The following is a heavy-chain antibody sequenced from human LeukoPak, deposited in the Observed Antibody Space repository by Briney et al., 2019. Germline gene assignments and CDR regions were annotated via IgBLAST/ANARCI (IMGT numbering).Heavy chain of an antibody. V-gene: IGHV3-30-3*01. J-gene: IGHJ4*02. D-gene: IGHD1-26*01. CDR1: GFTFSSYA. CDR2: ISYDGTKK. Sequence: PGGSLRLSCAASGFTFSSYAMHWVRQAPGKGLEWVALISYDGTKKYYADSVKGRFTISRDNSKNTLYLQMNSLRAEDTAVYYCARKVGATYIDYWGQGTLVTVSS. CDR3: ARKVGATYIDY.